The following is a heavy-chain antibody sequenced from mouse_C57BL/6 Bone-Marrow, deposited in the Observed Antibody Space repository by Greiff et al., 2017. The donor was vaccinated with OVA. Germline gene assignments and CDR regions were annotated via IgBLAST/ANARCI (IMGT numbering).Heavy chain of an antibody. CDR1: GFTFSSYG. V-gene: IGHV5-6*01. Sequence: EVQVVESGGDLVKPGGSLKLSCAASGFTFSSYGMSWVRQTPDKRLEWVATISSGGRYTYYPDSVKGRFTISRDNAKNTQYLQMSSLKSEDTAMYYCAGLDYDVSWFAYWGQGTLVTVSA. CDR3: AGLDYDVSWFAY. D-gene: IGHD2-4*01. CDR2: ISSGGRYT. J-gene: IGHJ3*01.